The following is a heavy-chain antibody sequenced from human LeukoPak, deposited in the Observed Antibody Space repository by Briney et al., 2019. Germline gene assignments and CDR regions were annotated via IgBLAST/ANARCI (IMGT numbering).Heavy chain of an antibody. J-gene: IGHJ4*02. Sequence: GASVKVSCKVSGYTLTELSMHWVRQAPGKGLEWMGGFDPEDGETIYAQKFQGRVTMTEDTSTDTAYMELSSLRSEDTAVYYCATFGGDYGDYNYFDYWGQGTLVTVSS. CDR2: FDPEDGET. CDR3: ATFGGDYGDYNYFDY. D-gene: IGHD4-17*01. V-gene: IGHV1-24*01. CDR1: GYTLTELS.